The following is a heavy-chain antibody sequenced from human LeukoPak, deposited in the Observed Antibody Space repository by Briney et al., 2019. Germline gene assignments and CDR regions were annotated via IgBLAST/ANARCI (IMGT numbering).Heavy chain of an antibody. CDR1: GYTLTELS. V-gene: IGHV1-24*01. CDR2: FDPEDGGT. D-gene: IGHD3-16*02. Sequence: ASVKVSCKVSGYTLTELSMHWVRQAPGKGLEWMGGFDPEDGGTIYAQKFQGRVTMTEDTSTDTAYMELSSLRSEDTAVYYCATWDAGGGYLGYWGQGTLVTVSS. J-gene: IGHJ4*02. CDR3: ATWDAGGGYLGY.